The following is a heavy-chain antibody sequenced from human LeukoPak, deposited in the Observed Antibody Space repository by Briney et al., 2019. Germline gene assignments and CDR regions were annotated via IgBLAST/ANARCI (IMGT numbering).Heavy chain of an antibody. Sequence: GRSLRLSCAASGFTFDDYAMHWVRQAPGKGLEWVSGISWNSGSIGYADSVKGRFTISRDNAKNSLYLQMTSLRAEDTALYYCANSADTAMAGFDYWGQGTLVTVSS. CDR2: ISWNSGSI. J-gene: IGHJ4*02. D-gene: IGHD5-18*01. V-gene: IGHV3-9*01. CDR3: ANSADTAMAGFDY. CDR1: GFTFDDYA.